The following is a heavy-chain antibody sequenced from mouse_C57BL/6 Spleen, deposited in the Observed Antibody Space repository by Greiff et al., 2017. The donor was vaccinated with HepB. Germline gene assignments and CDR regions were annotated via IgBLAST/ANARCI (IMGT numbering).Heavy chain of an antibody. CDR2: INPNYGTT. CDR3: ARPRAAQATYYAMDY. Sequence: VQLKQSGPELVKPGASVKISCKASGYSFTDYNMNWVKQSNGKSLEWIGVINPNYGTTSYNQKFKGKATLTVDQSSSTAYMQLNSLTSEDSAVYYCARPRAAQATYYAMDYWGQGTSVTVSS. CDR1: GYSFTDYN. D-gene: IGHD3-2*02. V-gene: IGHV1-39*01. J-gene: IGHJ4*01.